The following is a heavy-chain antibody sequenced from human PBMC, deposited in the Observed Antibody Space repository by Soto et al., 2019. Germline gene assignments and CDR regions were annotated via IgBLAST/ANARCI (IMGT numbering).Heavy chain of an antibody. V-gene: IGHV1-69*08. CDR1: GGTFSSYT. CDR3: ARDEVDIANLV. D-gene: IGHD2-15*01. Sequence: QVQLVQSGAEVKKPGSSVKVSCKASGGTFSSYTISWVRQAPGQGLEWMGRIIPILGIANYAQKFQGRVTITADKSTSTAYMELSSLRSEDTALYYCARDEVDIANLVWGQGTLVTVSS. J-gene: IGHJ4*02. CDR2: IIPILGIA.